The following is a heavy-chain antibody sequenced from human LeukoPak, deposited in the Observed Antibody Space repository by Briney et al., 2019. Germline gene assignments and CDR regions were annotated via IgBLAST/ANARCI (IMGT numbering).Heavy chain of an antibody. CDR2: IKQDGSEK. J-gene: IGHJ4*02. V-gene: IGHV3-7*03. CDR3: ARGYGLAY. CDR1: GFTFSDYW. Sequence: GSLRLSCTASGFTFSDYWMSWVRQAPGKGLEWVANIKQDGSEKYYVDSVKGRFTISRDSSKNSLHPQMNSLRAEDTAVYYCARGYGLAYWGQGTLVTVSS. D-gene: IGHD1-1*01.